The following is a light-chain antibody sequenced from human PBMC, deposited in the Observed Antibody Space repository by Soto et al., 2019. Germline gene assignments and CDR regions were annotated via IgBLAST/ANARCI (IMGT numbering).Light chain of an antibody. V-gene: IGLV3-25*03. CDR3: QSADSSGTYVV. Sequence: SYELTQQPSVSVSPGQTARITCSGDALPKQYAYWYQQKPGQAPVLVIYKDSERPSGIPERFSGSSSGTTVTLTISGVQAEDEADYYRQSADSSGTYVVFGGGTKLTVL. CDR2: KDS. CDR1: ALPKQY. J-gene: IGLJ2*01.